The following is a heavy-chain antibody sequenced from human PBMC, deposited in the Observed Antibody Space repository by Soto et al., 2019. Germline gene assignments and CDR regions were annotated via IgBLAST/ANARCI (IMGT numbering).Heavy chain of an antibody. Sequence: SETLSLTCTVSVGSISSGGYYWSWIRQHPGKGLEWIGYIYYSGSTYYNPSLKSRVTISVDTSKNQFSLKLSSVTAADTAVYYCARGQIFGVVISYGMDVWGQGTTVTVSS. CDR3: ARGQIFGVVISYGMDV. V-gene: IGHV4-31*03. J-gene: IGHJ6*02. CDR1: VGSISSGGYY. D-gene: IGHD3-3*01. CDR2: IYYSGST.